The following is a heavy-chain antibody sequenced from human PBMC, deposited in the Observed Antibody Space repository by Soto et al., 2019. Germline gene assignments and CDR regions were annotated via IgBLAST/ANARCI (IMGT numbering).Heavy chain of an antibody. CDR2: INPNSGDT. CDR3: ARDARGTRGFDEMDI. D-gene: IGHD3-9*01. V-gene: IGHV1-2*02. J-gene: IGHJ6*02. Sequence: ASVKFSCKESGYIFTGYHIHWVRQAPGRGLEWMGWINPNSGDTEYAQNFQGRVTMTRDTSFNLVYMEMSGLMSDDTAVYYCARDARGTRGFDEMDIWGQGTTVTVSS. CDR1: GYIFTGYH.